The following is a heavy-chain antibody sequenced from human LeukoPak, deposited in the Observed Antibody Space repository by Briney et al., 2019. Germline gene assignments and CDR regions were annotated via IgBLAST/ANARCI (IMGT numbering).Heavy chain of an antibody. CDR1: GFTFSSYA. J-gene: IGHJ4*02. V-gene: IGHV3-23*01. CDR3: AKAIGMRSGWYSASDY. D-gene: IGHD6-19*01. CDR2: ISGSGGST. Sequence: GGSLRLSCAASGFTFSSYAMSWVRQAPGNGLEWVSAISGSGGSTYYADSVKGRFTISRDNSKNTLYLQMNSLRAEDTAVYYCAKAIGMRSGWYSASDYWGQGTLVTVSS.